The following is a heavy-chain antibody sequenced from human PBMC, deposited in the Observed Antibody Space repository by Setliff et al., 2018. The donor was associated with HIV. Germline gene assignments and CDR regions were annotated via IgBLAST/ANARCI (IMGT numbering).Heavy chain of an antibody. CDR2: INPNSGGT. Sequence: ASVKVSCKASGYTFTNYDINWVRQATGQGLEWMGWINPNSGGTNHAQKFQGRVTMTRDTSISTAYMELSRLRSDDTAAYYCARESGGVVIKGAYYYYMDVWGKGTTVTVSS. CDR3: ARESGGVVIKGAYYYYMDV. J-gene: IGHJ6*03. CDR1: GYTFTNYD. D-gene: IGHD3-3*01. V-gene: IGHV1-2*02.